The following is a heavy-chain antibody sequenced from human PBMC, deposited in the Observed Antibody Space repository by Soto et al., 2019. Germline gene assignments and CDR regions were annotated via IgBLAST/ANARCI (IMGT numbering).Heavy chain of an antibody. Sequence: SETLSLTCAVSGVPISSGGSYWSWIRQHPGKGLEWIGYVYYSGNTDYNPSLKSRVTISADTSKNHFSLKLSSVTAADTAVYFCARAHYYDSGGYLNDYWGQGTLVTVSS. J-gene: IGHJ4*02. D-gene: IGHD3-22*01. CDR2: VYYSGNT. CDR3: ARAHYYDSGGYLNDY. V-gene: IGHV4-31*11. CDR1: GVPISSGGSY.